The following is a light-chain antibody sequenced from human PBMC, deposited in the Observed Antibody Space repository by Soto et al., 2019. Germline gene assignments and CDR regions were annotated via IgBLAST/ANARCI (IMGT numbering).Light chain of an antibody. V-gene: IGKV3-20*01. CDR1: HSLSRSF. CDR3: QQYSSMYT. CDR2: GAS. J-gene: IGKJ2*01. Sequence: EILLTQSPGTLSLSPGERAILSCKASHSLSRSFLAWYQQKPGQAPGLLIYGASSRATGIPDRFTGSGSGTDFTLTISRLEPEDFAVYFCQQYSSMYTFGPGTKLEIK.